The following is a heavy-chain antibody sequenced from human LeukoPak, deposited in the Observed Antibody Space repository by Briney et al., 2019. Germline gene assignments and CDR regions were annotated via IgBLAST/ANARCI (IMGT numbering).Heavy chain of an antibody. V-gene: IGHV4-59*12. J-gene: IGHJ4*02. CDR3: ARDQSGGGYCTNGVCRNFDY. D-gene: IGHD2-8*01. CDR2: IYYSGST. CDR1: GGSISSYY. Sequence: SETLSLTCTVSGGSISSYYWSWIRQPPGKGLEWIGYIYYSGSTNYNPSLKSRVTISVDKSKNQFSLKLSSVTAADTAVYYCARDQSGGGYCTNGVCRNFDYWGQGTLVTVSS.